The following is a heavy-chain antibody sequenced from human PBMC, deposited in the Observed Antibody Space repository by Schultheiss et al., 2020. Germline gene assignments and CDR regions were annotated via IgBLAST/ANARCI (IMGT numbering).Heavy chain of an antibody. V-gene: IGHV3-23*01. CDR1: GFTFSNYA. CDR3: AKGGINYGGHEGSEYFQH. J-gene: IGHJ1*01. Sequence: GGSLRLSCAASGFTFSNYAMAWVRQAPGKGLEWVSGISGSGFTTYYAGSVKGRFTSSRDNSKNTLYLQMNSLRAEDTAVYYCAKGGINYGGHEGSEYFQHWGQGTQVNVSS. CDR2: ISGSGFTT. D-gene: IGHD4-23*01.